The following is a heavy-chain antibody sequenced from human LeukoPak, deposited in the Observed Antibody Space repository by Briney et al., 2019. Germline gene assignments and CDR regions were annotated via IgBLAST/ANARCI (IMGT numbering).Heavy chain of an antibody. CDR3: ARGWWRELLQRHFDY. CDR1: GYTFTSYD. CDR2: MNPNSGNT. D-gene: IGHD1-26*01. V-gene: IGHV1-8*03. J-gene: IGHJ4*02. Sequence: ASVKVSCKASGYTFTSYDINWVRRATGQGLEWMGWMNPNSGNTGYAQKFQGRVTITRNTSISTAYMELSSLRSEDTAVYYCARGWWRELLQRHFDYWGQGTLVTVSS.